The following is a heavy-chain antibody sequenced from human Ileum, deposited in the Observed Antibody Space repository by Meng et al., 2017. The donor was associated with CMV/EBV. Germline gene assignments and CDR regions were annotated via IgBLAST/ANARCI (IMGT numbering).Heavy chain of an antibody. CDR2: IRDSGTT. D-gene: IGHD1-1*01. CDR3: ARDHDFGFDL. CDR1: GFTFSRYW. J-gene: IGHJ4*02. V-gene: IGHV3-48*04. Sequence: GESLKISCAASGFTFSRYWMHWVRQAPGKGLEWIAHIRDSGTTYYADSVRGRFTISRDNAKTSLFLQMSSLRAEDTAVYFCARDHDFGFDLWGQGTLVTVSS.